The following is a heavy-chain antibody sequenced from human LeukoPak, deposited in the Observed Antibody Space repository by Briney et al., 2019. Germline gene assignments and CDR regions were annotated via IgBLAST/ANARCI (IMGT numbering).Heavy chain of an antibody. CDR3: ARDLTWNQVDY. V-gene: IGHV3-74*01. J-gene: IGHJ4*02. D-gene: IGHD1-1*01. CDR2: TNTDETIT. CDR1: GFTFSNHW. Sequence: GGSLRLSCAASGFTFSNHWMHWVRQAPGKGPMWISRTNTDETITTYADSVKGRFTISRDNAKNTLYLQMNNLRAEDTAVYYCARDLTWNQVDYWGQGALVTVSS.